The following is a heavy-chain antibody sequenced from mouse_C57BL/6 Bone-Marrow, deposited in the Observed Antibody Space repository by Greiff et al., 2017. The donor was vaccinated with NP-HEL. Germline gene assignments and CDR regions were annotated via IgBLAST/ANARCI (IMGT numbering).Heavy chain of an antibody. CDR3: ARDYYGAHYAMDY. Sequence: VKLVESGPGLVAPSQSLSITCTVSGFSLTSYGVHWVRQPPGKGLEWLVVIWSDGSTTYNSALKSRLSISKDNSKSQVFLKMNSLQTDDTAMYYCARDYYGAHYAMDYWGQGTSVTVSS. V-gene: IGHV2-6*03. D-gene: IGHD1-1*01. CDR2: IWSDGST. CDR1: GFSLTSYG. J-gene: IGHJ4*01.